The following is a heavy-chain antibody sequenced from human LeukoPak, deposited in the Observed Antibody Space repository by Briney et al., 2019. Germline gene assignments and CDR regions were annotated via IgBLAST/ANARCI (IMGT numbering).Heavy chain of an antibody. CDR1: GFTFSNYG. Sequence: PGRSLRLSCVASGFTFSNYGMHWVRQAPGKGLEWVAVIWYDGSNKYYADSVKGRFTISRDNSKNTLYLQMNSLRAEDTAVYYCAKGRDGDYYFDYWGQGTLVTVSS. CDR2: IWYDGSNK. J-gene: IGHJ4*02. V-gene: IGHV3-33*06. D-gene: IGHD4-17*01. CDR3: AKGRDGDYYFDY.